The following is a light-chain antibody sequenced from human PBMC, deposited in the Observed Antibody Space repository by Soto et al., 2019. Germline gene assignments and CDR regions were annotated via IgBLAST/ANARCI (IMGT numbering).Light chain of an antibody. CDR2: AAS. CDR3: QQSYSTLYT. CDR1: QSISIY. J-gene: IGKJ2*01. V-gene: IGKV1-39*01. Sequence: DIQMTQSPSSLSASVGDRVTITCRASQSISIYLNWFQQKPWTAPKLLISAASTLQSGVPSRFSGSGSGTDFTLTISSLQPEDFATYYCQQSYSTLYTFGQGTKLEI.